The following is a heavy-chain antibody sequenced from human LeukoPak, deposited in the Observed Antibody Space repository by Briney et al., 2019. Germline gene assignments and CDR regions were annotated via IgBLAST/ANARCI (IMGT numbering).Heavy chain of an antibody. CDR1: GFTFSSYS. J-gene: IGHJ4*02. CDR3: ARESTAPVWFGEFDY. CDR2: ISSSSSTI. V-gene: IGHV3-48*04. D-gene: IGHD3-10*01. Sequence: GGSLRLSCAASGFTFSSYSMNWVRQAPGKGLEWVSYISSSSSTIYYADSVKGRFTISRDNAKNSLYLQMNSLRAEDTAVYYCARESTAPVWFGEFDYWGQGTLVTVSS.